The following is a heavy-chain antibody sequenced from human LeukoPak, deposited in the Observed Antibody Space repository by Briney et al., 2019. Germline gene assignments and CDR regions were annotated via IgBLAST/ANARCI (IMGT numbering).Heavy chain of an antibody. D-gene: IGHD3-10*01. V-gene: IGHV1-2*02. CDR1: GYTFTGYY. J-gene: IGHJ6*03. Sequence: ASVKVSCKASGYTFTGYYMHWVRQAPGQGPEWMGWINPNSGGTNYAQKSQGRVTMTRDTPISTAYMGLSRLRSDDTAVYYCARGRGLWFGVSGYMDVWGKGTTVTVSS. CDR2: INPNSGGT. CDR3: ARGRGLWFGVSGYMDV.